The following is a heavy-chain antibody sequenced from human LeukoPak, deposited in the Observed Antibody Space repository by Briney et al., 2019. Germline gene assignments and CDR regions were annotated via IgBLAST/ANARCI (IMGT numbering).Heavy chain of an antibody. D-gene: IGHD1-26*01. CDR1: GYIFTRYG. Sequence: ASVKVSCKASGYIFTRYGISWVRQAPGQGLEWMGWISAYNDNAKYEQKLQGRVTMTSDTSTSTAYMELRSLRSDDTAVYYCARYSGSYLGYYYYYMDVWGKGTTVTISS. V-gene: IGHV1-18*01. CDR2: ISAYNDNA. J-gene: IGHJ6*03. CDR3: ARYSGSYLGYYYYYMDV.